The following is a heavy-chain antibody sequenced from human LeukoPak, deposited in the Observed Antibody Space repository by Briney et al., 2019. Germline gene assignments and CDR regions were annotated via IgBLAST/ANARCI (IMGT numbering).Heavy chain of an antibody. CDR3: VREAAATLFDY. D-gene: IGHD1-26*01. CDR1: GFTFSSYT. V-gene: IGHV3-21*01. Sequence: GGSLRLSCAASGFTFSSYTMNWVRQAPGKGLEWVAAISSSSRDIFYADSVKGRFSISRDNTQNSLSLQMSGLKAEDTAVYYCVREAAATLFDYWGQGTLVTVSS. CDR2: ISSSSRDI. J-gene: IGHJ4*02.